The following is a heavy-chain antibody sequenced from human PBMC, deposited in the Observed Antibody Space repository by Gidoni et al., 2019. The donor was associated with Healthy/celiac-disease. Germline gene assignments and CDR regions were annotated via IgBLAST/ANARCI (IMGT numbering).Heavy chain of an antibody. CDR3: ARDYYYDSSGPQDAFDI. V-gene: IGHV4-61*01. CDR1: GGSVSSGSYY. J-gene: IGHJ3*02. CDR2: IYYSGST. D-gene: IGHD3-22*01. Sequence: QVQLQESGPGLVKPSETLSLTCTVSGGSVSSGSYYWSWIRQPPGKGLEWIGYIYYSGSTNYNPSLKSRVTISVDTSKNQFSLKLSSVTAADTAVYYCARDYYYDSSGPQDAFDIWGQGTMVTVSS.